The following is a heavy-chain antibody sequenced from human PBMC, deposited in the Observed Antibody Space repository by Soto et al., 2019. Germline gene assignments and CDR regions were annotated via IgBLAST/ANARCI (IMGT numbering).Heavy chain of an antibody. D-gene: IGHD6-13*01. CDR2: ISSSSVTI. CDR3: ARVPCIAAAATYYYAMDV. V-gene: IGHV3-48*02. CDR1: GFTFSSYS. J-gene: IGHJ6*02. Sequence: GGSLRLSCAASGFTFSSYSMNWVRQAPGKGLEWVSDISSSSVTIYYADSVKGRFTISRDNAKNSLYLQMNSLRDGDTAVYYCARVPCIAAAATYYYAMDVWGQGTTVTVSS.